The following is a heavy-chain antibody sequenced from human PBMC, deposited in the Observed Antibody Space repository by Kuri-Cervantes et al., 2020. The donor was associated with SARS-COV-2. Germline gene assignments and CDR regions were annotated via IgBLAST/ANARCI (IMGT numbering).Heavy chain of an antibody. J-gene: IGHJ3*02. D-gene: IGHD3-3*01. Sequence: ASVKVSCKASGYTFTGYYMHWVRQAPGQGLEWMGWINPNSGGTNYAQKLQGRVTMTTDTSTSTAYMELRSLRSDDTAVYYCARGRDYDFWSGYPPVLYAFDIWGQGTMVTDSS. CDR3: ARGRDYDFWSGYPPVLYAFDI. CDR1: GYTFTGYY. V-gene: IGHV1-2*02. CDR2: INPNSGGT.